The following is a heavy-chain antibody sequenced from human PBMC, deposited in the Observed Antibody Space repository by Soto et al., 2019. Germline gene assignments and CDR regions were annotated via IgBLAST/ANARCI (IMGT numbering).Heavy chain of an antibody. CDR2: ISWNGAFT. J-gene: IGHJ4*02. CDR3: TRDIFRTITTVGF. Sequence: PGGSLRLSCVGSGFDVGDHAMSWVRQAPGKGLEWVSGISWNGAFTGYANSVRGRFTISRDDAKNSLFLQMNSLRPEDTAFYYCTRDIFRTITTVGFWGQGTLVTVSS. D-gene: IGHD4-4*01. V-gene: IGHV3-9*01. CDR1: GFDVGDHA.